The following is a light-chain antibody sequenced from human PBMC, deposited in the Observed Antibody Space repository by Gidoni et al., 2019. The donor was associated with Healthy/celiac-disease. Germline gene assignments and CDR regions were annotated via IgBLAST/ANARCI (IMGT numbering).Light chain of an antibody. J-gene: IGKJ5*01. V-gene: IGKV3-20*01. CDR3: QQYGSSPPVT. Sequence: DIVLTQSPGNLSLSPGDRATLSCRASQSVRGSYLAWYQQKPGQAPRLILYVASSRPPGSPDRFSGSGSGTDFTLTISRLEPEYLAVYYCQQYGSSPPVTFXXXTRLEIK. CDR1: QSVRGSY. CDR2: VAS.